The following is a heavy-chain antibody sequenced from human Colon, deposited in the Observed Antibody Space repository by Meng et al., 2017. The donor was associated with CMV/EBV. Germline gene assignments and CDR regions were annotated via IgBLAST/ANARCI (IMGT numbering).Heavy chain of an antibody. D-gene: IGHD1-26*01. Sequence: GESLKISCEASGFTVSTYSLNWVRQAPGKGLEWISSISFSSTHIYYADSVKGRFTISRDNDKNSLYLQMDSLRAEDTAVYWCARDLHLSGCLDVWGRGTTVTVSS. J-gene: IGHJ6*02. CDR2: ISFSSTHI. CDR3: ARDLHLSGCLDV. V-gene: IGHV3-21*01. CDR1: GFTVSTYS.